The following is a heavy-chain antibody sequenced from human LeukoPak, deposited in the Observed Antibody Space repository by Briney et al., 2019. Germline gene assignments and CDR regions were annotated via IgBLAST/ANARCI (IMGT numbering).Heavy chain of an antibody. V-gene: IGHV3-33*08. D-gene: IGHD4-17*01. CDR2: VWYDVNHD. J-gene: IGHJ3*02. Sequence: GGSQRLSCAACGYTFNSCVMHWVHQPPNKGLEVVAVVWYDVNHDSYADSVKGRFIISRDNSKNTKFLKMNRLRVEDTGTYYCARPYGDYARGALEIWGQGTLVSVSS. CDR3: ARPYGDYARGALEI. CDR1: GYTFNSCV.